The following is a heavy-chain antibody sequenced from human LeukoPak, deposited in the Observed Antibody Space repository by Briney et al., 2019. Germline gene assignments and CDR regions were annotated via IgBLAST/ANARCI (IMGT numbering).Heavy chain of an antibody. V-gene: IGHV3-23*01. CDR1: GFTFNRNA. Sequence: GGSLRLSCAASGFTFNRNAISWVRQAPGKGLEWVSTIGGSGDKTFYADSVKGRFTVSRDNSKNMVHLQMNSLTGEDTALYYCVRRGDASSGWGDHDFWGQGALVTVSS. J-gene: IGHJ4*02. CDR3: VRRGDASSGWGDHDF. CDR2: IGGSGDKT. D-gene: IGHD6-19*01.